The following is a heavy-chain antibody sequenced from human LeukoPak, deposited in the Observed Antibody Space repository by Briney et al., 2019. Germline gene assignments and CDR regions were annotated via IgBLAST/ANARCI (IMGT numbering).Heavy chain of an antibody. J-gene: IGHJ4*02. CDR2: IYSGGST. V-gene: IGHV4-4*07. D-gene: IGHD4-17*01. CDR3: AREGRYGDYEGY. Sequence: SETLSLTCTVSGASLKNYYWSWIRQPAGKGLEWIGRIYSGGSTNYNPSLKSRVTMSVNTSKNQFYLRLSSLTVADTAVYYCAREGRYGDYEGYWGQGTLVTVPS. CDR1: GASLKNYY.